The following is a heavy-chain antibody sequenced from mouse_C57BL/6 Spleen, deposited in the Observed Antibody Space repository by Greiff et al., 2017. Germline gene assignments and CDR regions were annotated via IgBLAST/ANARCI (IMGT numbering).Heavy chain of an antibody. V-gene: IGHV1-50*01. CDR2: IDPSDSYT. Sequence: QVQLQQPGAELVKPGASVKLSCKASGYTFTSYWMQWVKQRPGQGLEWIGEIDPSDSYTNYNQKFKGKATLTVDTSSSTAYMQLSSLTSEDSAVXYCARRGNSNYEALYYFDYWGQGTTLTVSS. CDR3: ARRGNSNYEALYYFDY. CDR1: GYTFTSYW. D-gene: IGHD2-5*01. J-gene: IGHJ2*01.